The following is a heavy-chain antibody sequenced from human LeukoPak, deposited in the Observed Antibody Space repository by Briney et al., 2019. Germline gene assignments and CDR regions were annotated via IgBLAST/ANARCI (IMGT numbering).Heavy chain of an antibody. J-gene: IGHJ4*02. Sequence: GGSLRLSCAASGFTFSSYAMHWVRQAPGKGLEWVAVISYDGSNKYYADSVKGRFTISRDNSKNTLYLQMNSLRAEDTAVYYCAKDHYRVATSINPLDYWGQGTLVTVSS. CDR2: ISYDGSNK. CDR1: GFTFSSYA. D-gene: IGHD5-12*01. V-gene: IGHV3-30-3*01. CDR3: AKDHYRVATSINPLDY.